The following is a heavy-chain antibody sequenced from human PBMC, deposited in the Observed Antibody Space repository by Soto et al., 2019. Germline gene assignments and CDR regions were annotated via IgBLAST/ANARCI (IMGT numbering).Heavy chain of an antibody. D-gene: IGHD6-13*01. Sequence: GESLKISCKGSGYSFTSYWISWVRQMPGKGLEWMGRIDPSDSYTNYSPSFQGHVTISADKSISTAYLQWSSLKASDTAMYYCERRGEGIAAAVDYWGQGTLVTVSS. CDR2: IDPSDSYT. V-gene: IGHV5-10-1*01. J-gene: IGHJ4*02. CDR3: ERRGEGIAAAVDY. CDR1: GYSFTSYW.